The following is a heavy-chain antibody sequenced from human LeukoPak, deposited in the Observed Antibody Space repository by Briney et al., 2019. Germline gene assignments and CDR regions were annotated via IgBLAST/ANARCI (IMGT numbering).Heavy chain of an antibody. CDR2: ISAYNGKT. J-gene: IGHJ4*02. Sequence: ASVKVSFKASGFFFSGYGFSWARQAPGQGLEWMGWISAYNGKTNYAQKFQGRVTMTTDTSTTTVYMDLRSLRSDDAAVYFCARGGALTSFDSWGQGTLITVSS. V-gene: IGHV1-18*01. CDR3: ARGGALTSFDS. D-gene: IGHD1-26*01. CDR1: GFFFSGYG.